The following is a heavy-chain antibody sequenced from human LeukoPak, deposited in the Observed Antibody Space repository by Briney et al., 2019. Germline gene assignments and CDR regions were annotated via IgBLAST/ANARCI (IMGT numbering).Heavy chain of an antibody. CDR3: ARDQIYCSGGYCYFDY. J-gene: IGHJ4*02. CDR1: GFTFRSYW. V-gene: IGHV3-74*01. CDR2: INSDGSST. Sequence: GGSLRLSCAASGFTFRSYWMHWVRQAPGKGLVWVSRINSDGSSTSYADSVKGQFTISRDNAKNTLYLQMNSLRVEDSAVYYCARDQIYCSGGYCYFDYWGQGTLVTVSS. D-gene: IGHD2-15*01.